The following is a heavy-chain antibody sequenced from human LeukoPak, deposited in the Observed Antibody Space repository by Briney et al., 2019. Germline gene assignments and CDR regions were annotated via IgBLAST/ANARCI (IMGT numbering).Heavy chain of an antibody. CDR1: GYTFTSYD. CDR2: MNPNSGNT. CDR3: ARGFRRIAAAGRFYYYGMDV. Sequence: ASVKVSCKASGYTFTSYDINWVRQATGQGLEWMGWMNPNSGNTGYAQKFQGRVTMTRNTSISTAYMELSSLRSEDTAVYYCARGFRRIAAAGRFYYYGMDVWGQGTTVTVSS. J-gene: IGHJ6*02. D-gene: IGHD6-13*01. V-gene: IGHV1-8*01.